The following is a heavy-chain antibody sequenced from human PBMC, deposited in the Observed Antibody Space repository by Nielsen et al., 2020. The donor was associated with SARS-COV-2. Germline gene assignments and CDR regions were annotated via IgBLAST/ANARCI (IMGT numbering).Heavy chain of an antibody. J-gene: IGHJ6*03. CDR3: ARARGAYGDYYYYYYTDV. Sequence: SQTLSLTCAIPGDSVSSSSAAWNWIRQSPSRGLEWLGRTYYRSKWYNDYAVSVKSRITINPDTSKNQFSLHLNSVTPEDTAVYYCARARGAYGDYYYYYYTDVWGKGITVTVSS. CDR1: GDSVSSSSAA. V-gene: IGHV6-1*01. CDR2: TYYRSKWYN. D-gene: IGHD4-17*01.